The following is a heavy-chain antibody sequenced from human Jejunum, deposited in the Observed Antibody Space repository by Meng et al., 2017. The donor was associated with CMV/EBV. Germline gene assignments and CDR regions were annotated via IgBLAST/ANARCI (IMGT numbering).Heavy chain of an antibody. V-gene: IGHV1-46*01. J-gene: IGHJ5*02. D-gene: IGHD3-16*01. Sequence: SGYNFTNYYMVWVRQAPGQGLEWMGLINPSGGTTHYTQRFQGRVTMTRDTSASTVYMELSDLRSEDTATYYCAKDTVSGGRLNWLDPWGQGTLVTVSS. CDR2: INPSGGTT. CDR1: GYNFTNYY. CDR3: AKDTVSGGRLNWLDP.